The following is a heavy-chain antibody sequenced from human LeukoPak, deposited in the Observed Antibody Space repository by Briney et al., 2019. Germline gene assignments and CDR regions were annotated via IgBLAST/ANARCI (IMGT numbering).Heavy chain of an antibody. Sequence: GGSLRLSCAASGFTFSSYAMSWVRQAPGKGLEWVSAISGSGGSTYYADSVKGRFTISRDNSKNTLYLQMNSLRAEDTAVYYCAKDSVGGYSYGSFDYWGQGTLVTVSS. V-gene: IGHV3-23*01. J-gene: IGHJ4*02. CDR1: GFTFSSYA. CDR2: ISGSGGST. D-gene: IGHD5-18*01. CDR3: AKDSVGGYSYGSFDY.